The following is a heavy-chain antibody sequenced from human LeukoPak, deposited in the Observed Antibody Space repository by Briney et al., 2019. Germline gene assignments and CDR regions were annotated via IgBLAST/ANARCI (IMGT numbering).Heavy chain of an antibody. Sequence: PGGSLRLSCGGSGFTFDEHAMPWVRQAPGKGLERVSGISWNSGSIAYADSVKGRFTISQDNAKNLLFLQMSSLRAADTALYYCVKGHCSSSSCFPNYYYYMDVWGTGTTVTVSS. CDR1: GFTFDEHA. J-gene: IGHJ6*03. CDR2: ISWNSGSI. D-gene: IGHD2-15*01. V-gene: IGHV3-9*01. CDR3: VKGHCSSSSCFPNYYYYMDV.